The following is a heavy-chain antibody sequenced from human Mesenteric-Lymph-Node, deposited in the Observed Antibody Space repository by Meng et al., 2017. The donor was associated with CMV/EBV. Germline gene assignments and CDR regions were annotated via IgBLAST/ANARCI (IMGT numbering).Heavy chain of an antibody. Sequence: LSLPCAVYGGSFSGFYWCWIRPPPGKGLAWIGEINHRGSTNYHPSLKSRVTISVDTSKNQFSLKLSSVTAADTAVYYCARGPVAADYWGQGTLVTVSS. J-gene: IGHJ4*02. V-gene: IGHV4-34*01. D-gene: IGHD4-23*01. CDR1: GGSFSGFY. CDR2: INHRGST. CDR3: ARGPVAADY.